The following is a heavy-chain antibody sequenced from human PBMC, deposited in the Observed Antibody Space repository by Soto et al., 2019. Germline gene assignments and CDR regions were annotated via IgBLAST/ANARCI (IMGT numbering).Heavy chain of an antibody. J-gene: IGHJ6*02. CDR1: GGTFSSYA. V-gene: IGHV1-69*01. D-gene: IGHD5-18*01. CDR2: IIPIFGTA. CDR3: ARSRATAMTYYYYGMDV. Sequence: QVQLVQSGAEVKKPGSSVKVSCKASGGTFSSYAISWVRQAPGQGPEWMGGIIPIFGTANYAQKLQGRVTITADESTSTAYMELSSLRSEDTAVYYCARSRATAMTYYYYGMDVWGQGTTVTVSS.